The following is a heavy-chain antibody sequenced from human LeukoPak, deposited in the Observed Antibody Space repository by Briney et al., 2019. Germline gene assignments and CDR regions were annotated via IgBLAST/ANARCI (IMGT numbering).Heavy chain of an antibody. J-gene: IGHJ4*02. CDR1: GGTFSSYA. CDR3: ASWEGGTEDY. CDR2: INPNSGGT. Sequence: ASVKVSCKASGGTFSSYAISWVRQAPGQGLEWMGWINPNSGGTNYAQKFQGRVTMTRDTSISTAYMELSRLRSDDTAVYYCASWEGGTEDYWGQGTLVTVSS. V-gene: IGHV1-2*02. D-gene: IGHD1-26*01.